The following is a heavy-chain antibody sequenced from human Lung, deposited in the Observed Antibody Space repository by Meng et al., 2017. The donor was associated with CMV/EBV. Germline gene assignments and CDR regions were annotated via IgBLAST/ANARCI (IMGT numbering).Heavy chain of an antibody. CDR1: GFTFNNYG. CDR3: AKDRSSSSFFDY. D-gene: IGHD6-6*01. V-gene: IGHV3-30*02. CDR2: LRYEGITK. Sequence: SCVASGFTFNNYGMHWVRQIPGKGLEWVAYLRYEGITKYYADSVKGRFTISRDSSKNTLYLQMNSLRDDDTAVYYCAKDRSSSSFFDYWGQG. J-gene: IGHJ4*02.